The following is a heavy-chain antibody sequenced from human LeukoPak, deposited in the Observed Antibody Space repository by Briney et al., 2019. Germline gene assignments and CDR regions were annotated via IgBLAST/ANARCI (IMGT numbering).Heavy chain of an antibody. V-gene: IGHV3-23*01. CDR2: ISGSGGST. CDR1: GFTFSSYA. CDR3: AKGSSPYCSGGSCYGGDY. D-gene: IGHD2-15*01. J-gene: IGHJ4*02. Sequence: GGSLRLSCAASGFTFSSYAMSWVRQAPGKGLEWVSAISGSGGSTYYADSVKGRFTISRDNSKNTLYLQMNSLGAEDTAVYYCAKGSSPYCSGGSCYGGDYWGQGTLVTVSS.